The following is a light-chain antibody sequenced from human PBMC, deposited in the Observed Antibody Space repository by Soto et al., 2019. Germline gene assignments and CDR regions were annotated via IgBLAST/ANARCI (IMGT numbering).Light chain of an antibody. CDR3: LQYYNFSWT. J-gene: IGKJ5*01. CDR2: AAF. Sequence: AIQVTQSPCSLCASVGDRVTITFRASQDIRNDLAWYQQKPGQAPNLLIFAAFNLQSGVPSRFSGGGSGTHFTLTISSLQPDDFASYFCLQYYNFSWTFGQGTRLEI. CDR1: QDIRND. V-gene: IGKV1-6*01.